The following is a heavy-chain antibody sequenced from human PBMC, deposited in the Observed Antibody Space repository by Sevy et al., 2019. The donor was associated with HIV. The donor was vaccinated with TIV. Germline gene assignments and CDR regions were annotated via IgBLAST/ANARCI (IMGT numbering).Heavy chain of an antibody. D-gene: IGHD3-3*01. CDR1: GFIVTSHY. CDR2: IYTGGGT. J-gene: IGHJ4*02. Sequence: GGSLRLSCAASGFIVTSHYMAWVRQAPGKGLEWVSSIYTGGGTYYADSVKGRFTISRDNSKNTLYLQMNSLSAEDTAFYYCARVPRYDEPYYFDYWRQGALVTVSS. CDR3: ARVPRYDEPYYFDY. V-gene: IGHV3-53*01.